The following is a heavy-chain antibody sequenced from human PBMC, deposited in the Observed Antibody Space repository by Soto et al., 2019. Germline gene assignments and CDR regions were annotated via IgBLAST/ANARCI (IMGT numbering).Heavy chain of an antibody. CDR2: ISVRGDYR. CDR3: ANHGGFDF. D-gene: IGHD4-17*01. Sequence: EGQLLQSGGGLVQPGESLRVSCAASGFTFSSSGMSWVRQAPGKGLEWVSSISVRGDYRYYAESVKGRFTISRDNSKNTLYLQMNSLTAEDTAVYYCANHGGFDFWGQGTMVAVSS. J-gene: IGHJ3*01. V-gene: IGHV3-23*01. CDR1: GFTFSSSG.